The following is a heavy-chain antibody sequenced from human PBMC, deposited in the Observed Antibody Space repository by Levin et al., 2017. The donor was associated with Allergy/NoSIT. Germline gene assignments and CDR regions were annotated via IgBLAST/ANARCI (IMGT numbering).Heavy chain of an antibody. V-gene: IGHV3-21*01. CDR3: ARSTVVTSAFDI. Sequence: GESLKISCAASGFTFSSYSMNWVRQAPGKGLEWVSSISSSSSYIYYADSVKGRFTISRDNAKNSLYLQMNSLRAEDTAVYYCARSTVVTSAFDIWGQGTMVTVSS. J-gene: IGHJ3*02. CDR1: GFTFSSYS. CDR2: ISSSSSYI. D-gene: IGHD4-23*01.